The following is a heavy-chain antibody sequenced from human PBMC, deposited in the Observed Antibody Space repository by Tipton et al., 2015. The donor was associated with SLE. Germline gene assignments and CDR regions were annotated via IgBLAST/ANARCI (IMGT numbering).Heavy chain of an antibody. J-gene: IGHJ4*02. V-gene: IGHV4-34*01. CDR2: IYHSGST. Sequence: TLSLTCAVYGGSFSGYYWSWIRQPPGKGLEWIGSIYHSGSTYYNPSLKSRVTISVDTSKNQFSLKLSSVTAADTAVYYCARGGDYWGQGTLVTVSS. CDR3: ARGGDY. CDR1: GGSFSGYY.